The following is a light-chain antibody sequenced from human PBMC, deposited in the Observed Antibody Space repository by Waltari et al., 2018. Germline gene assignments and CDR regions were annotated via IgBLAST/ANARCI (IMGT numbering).Light chain of an antibody. CDR1: SSNIGNGY. J-gene: IGLJ3*02. V-gene: IGLV1-51*02. Sequence: QSVLTQPPSVSAAPGQKVTISCTGSSSNIGNGYVSCSQQLPGTAPSLLIFENSKRPSGIPDRFSGSKSGTSATLGITGLQTEDEADYYCGTWDNSLSAAGVFGGGTKVTVL. CDR2: ENS. CDR3: GTWDNSLSAAGV.